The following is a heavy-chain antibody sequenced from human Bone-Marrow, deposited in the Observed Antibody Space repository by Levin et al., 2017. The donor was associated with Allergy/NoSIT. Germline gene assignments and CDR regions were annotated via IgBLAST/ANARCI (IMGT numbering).Heavy chain of an antibody. CDR3: ARLKGRDYYDSAGYYSL. CDR1: GYIFTDYF. V-gene: IGHV1-2*02. CDR2: IKPKTAFT. J-gene: IGHJ4*02. D-gene: IGHD3-22*01. Sequence: PGASVKVSCKASGYIFTDYFIHWVRQAPGQGLEWVGWIKPKTAFTNYAQKFQGRVTMTSDTSITTAYMELRRLRSDDTAVYYCARLKGRDYYDSAGYYSLWGQGTLITVSS.